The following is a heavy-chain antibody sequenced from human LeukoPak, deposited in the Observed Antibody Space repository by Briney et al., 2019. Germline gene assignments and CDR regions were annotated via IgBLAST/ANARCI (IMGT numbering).Heavy chain of an antibody. J-gene: IGHJ4*02. CDR2: INHSGST. V-gene: IGHV4-34*01. CDR1: GGSFSGYY. CDR3: ARAPYSSSSGYYFDY. D-gene: IGHD6-6*01. Sequence: SETLSLTCAVYGGSFSGYYWSWIRQPPGKGLEWIGEINHSGSTNYNPSLKSRVTISVDRSKNQFSLKLSSVTAADTAVYYCARAPYSSSSGYYFDYWGQGTLVTVSS.